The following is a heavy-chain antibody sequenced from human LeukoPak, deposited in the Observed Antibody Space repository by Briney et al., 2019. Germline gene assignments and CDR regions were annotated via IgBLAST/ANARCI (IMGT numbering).Heavy chain of an antibody. J-gene: IGHJ6*02. V-gene: IGHV3-74*01. CDR2: INSDGSGT. CDR3: ARDIPRGYSVAARLYYYYGMDV. Sequence: GGSLRLSCAASGFTFSNYWMNWVRQAPGKGLVWVSRINSDGSGTRYADSVKGRFTISRDNAKNTLYLQMNSLRAEGTAVYYCARDIPRGYSVAARLYYYYGMDVWGQGTTVTVSS. CDR1: GFTFSNYW. D-gene: IGHD6-6*01.